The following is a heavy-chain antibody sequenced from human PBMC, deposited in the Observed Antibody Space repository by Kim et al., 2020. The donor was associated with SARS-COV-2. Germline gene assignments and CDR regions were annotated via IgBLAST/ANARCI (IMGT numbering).Heavy chain of an antibody. Sequence: LKSRVTISVDTSKNQFSLKLSSVTAADTAVYYCARGSRVPAASYKYYFDYWGQGTLVTVSS. V-gene: IGHV4-59*09. J-gene: IGHJ4*02. CDR3: ARGSRVPAASYKYYFDY. D-gene: IGHD2-2*01.